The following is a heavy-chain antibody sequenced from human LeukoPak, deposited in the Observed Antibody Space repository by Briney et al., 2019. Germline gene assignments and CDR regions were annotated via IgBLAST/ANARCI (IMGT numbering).Heavy chain of an antibody. CDR3: ATAEGRD. V-gene: IGHV1-24*01. CDR2: FDPEDGET. CDR1: GHTLTELS. J-gene: IGHJ4*02. Sequence: ASVKVSCNVSGHTLTELSMHWVRQAPGKGLEWMGGFDPEDGETIYAQKFQGRVAMTEDTSTDTAYMELCSLRSEDTAVYYCATAEGRDWGQGTLVTVSS. D-gene: IGHD3-10*01.